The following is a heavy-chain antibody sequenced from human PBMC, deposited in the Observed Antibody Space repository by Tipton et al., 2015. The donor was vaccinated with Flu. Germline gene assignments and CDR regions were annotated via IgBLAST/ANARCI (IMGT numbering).Heavy chain of an antibody. CDR2: IYYSGST. CDR1: GGSISSYY. D-gene: IGHD6-13*01. V-gene: IGHV4-59*08. CDR3: ARDSAAHYGMDV. J-gene: IGHJ6*02. Sequence: LRLSCTVSGGSISSYYWSWLRQPPGKGLAWIGYIYYSGSTNYNPSLKSRVTISVDTSKNQFSLKLSSVTAADTAVYYCARDSAAHYGMDVWGQGTTVTVSS.